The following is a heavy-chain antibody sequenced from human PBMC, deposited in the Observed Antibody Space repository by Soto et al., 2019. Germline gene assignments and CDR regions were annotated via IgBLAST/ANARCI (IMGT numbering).Heavy chain of an antibody. Sequence: EVQLVESGGGLAQPGGSLRLSCAASGFTLSSHWMHWVRQAPGKGLVWVSRINRDGSTINYDDSVRGRYTISRDNAKNTMSLQMNSLRAKDTAVYYCARVADCTYSSNCNGRAAFDMWGQGTMVTVSS. D-gene: IGHD6-19*01. CDR2: INRDGSTI. CDR1: GFTLSSHW. V-gene: IGHV3-74*01. J-gene: IGHJ3*02. CDR3: ARVADCTYSSNCNGRAAFDM.